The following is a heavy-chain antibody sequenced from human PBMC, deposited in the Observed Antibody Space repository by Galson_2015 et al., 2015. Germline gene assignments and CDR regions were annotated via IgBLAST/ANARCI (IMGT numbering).Heavy chain of an antibody. CDR2: MNPNSGNT. V-gene: IGHV1-8*01. CDR1: GYTFTSYD. D-gene: IGHD3-3*01. Sequence: SVKVSCKASGYTFTSYDINWVRQATGQGLEWMGWMNPNSGNTGYAQKFQGRVTMTRNTSISTAYMELSSLRSEDTAVYYCARMAPALIGDFWSGYSPLLGYWGQGTLVTVSS. CDR3: ARMAPALIGDFWSGYSPLLGY. J-gene: IGHJ4*02.